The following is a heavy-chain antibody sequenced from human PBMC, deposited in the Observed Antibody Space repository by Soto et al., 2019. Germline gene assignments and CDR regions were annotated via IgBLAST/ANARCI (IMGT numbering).Heavy chain of an antibody. CDR3: AKERDNGADRYYFDD. CDR1: GFTFSSYA. Sequence: EVQLLESGGILVHPGGSLRLSCAASGFTFSSYAMTWVRQAPGKGLEWVSAISGRGDSTYYADSVKGRFTISRDQSKNILYMQMNSLRAEDTAVYFCAKERDNGADRYYFDDWGQGTLVTVSS. D-gene: IGHD2-8*01. J-gene: IGHJ4*02. CDR2: ISGRGDST. V-gene: IGHV3-23*01.